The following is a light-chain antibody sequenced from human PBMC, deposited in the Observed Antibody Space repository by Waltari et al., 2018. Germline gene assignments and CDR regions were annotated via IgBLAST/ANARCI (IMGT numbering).Light chain of an antibody. CDR2: WAS. J-gene: IGKJ1*01. Sequence: IVLTQSPESLAVSLGERATINXXSSQSLFYTSXHXNYXXWFPXKPGXPPRLLIFWASXRGSGVPXRFXXXGSXTXFALTISSLQAEDVAVYXXQQXXXWTCGQGTRV. V-gene: IGKV4-1*01. CDR3: QQXXXWT. CDR1: QSLFYTSXHXNY.